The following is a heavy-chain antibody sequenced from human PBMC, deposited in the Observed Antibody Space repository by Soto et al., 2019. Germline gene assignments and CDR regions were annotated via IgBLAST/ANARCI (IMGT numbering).Heavy chain of an antibody. D-gene: IGHD3-10*01. Sequence: EVQLVETGGGLIQPGGSLRLSCAASGLTVSSNYMNWVRQAPVKGLEWVSVLYSGGSTHYAGSVKGRFIISRDNSKNTLYLQMNRLRVEDTSVYYCASDLPGDEGDGFDIWGHGTMGTVSS. CDR3: ASDLPGDEGDGFDI. CDR1: GLTVSSNY. V-gene: IGHV3-53*02. CDR2: LYSGGST. J-gene: IGHJ3*02.